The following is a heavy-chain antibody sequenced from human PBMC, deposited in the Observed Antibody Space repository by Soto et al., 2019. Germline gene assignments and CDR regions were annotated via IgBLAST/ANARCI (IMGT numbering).Heavy chain of an antibody. V-gene: IGHV1-69*13. CDR3: ALTFCATRTYSHTAAYYGMNV. CDR1: GGTLNNYA. J-gene: IGHJ6*02. D-gene: IGHD5-12*01. Sequence: QVHLVQSGAEMKKPGSSVRVSCKASGGTLNNYAISWVRRAPGQGLEWMLGFIPIFGTTDYAQQYQGRVTVTAEESATTVYIELSSLRAADTAVYYCALTFCATRTYSHTAAYYGMNVWGQGTTVTVSS. CDR2: FIPIFGTT.